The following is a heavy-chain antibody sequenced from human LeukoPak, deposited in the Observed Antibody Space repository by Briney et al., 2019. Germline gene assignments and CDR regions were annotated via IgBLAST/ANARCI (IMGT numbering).Heavy chain of an antibody. V-gene: IGHV1-2*02. D-gene: IGHD6-13*01. Sequence: ASVKVSCKASGYTFTGYYMHWVRQAPGQGLEWMGWINPNSGGTNYAQKFQGRVTMTRDTSISTAYMELSRLRSDDTAVYYCASGIAAAGYYYYTDVWGKGTTVTVSS. CDR1: GYTFTGYY. J-gene: IGHJ6*03. CDR3: ASGIAAAGYYYYTDV. CDR2: INPNSGGT.